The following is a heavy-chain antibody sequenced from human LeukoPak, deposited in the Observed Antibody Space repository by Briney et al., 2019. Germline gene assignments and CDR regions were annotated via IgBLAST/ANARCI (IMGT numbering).Heavy chain of an antibody. D-gene: IGHD6-13*01. Sequence: ASVKVSCKASGYTFTDHYIHWVRQAPGQGLEWMGWMNPSNNGANYAQKFQGRVVMTRDTSISTAYVELTRLTSDDTAVYYCAKAPYSSSWFGWDYFDYWGQGTLVTVSS. CDR1: GYTFTDHY. CDR2: MNPSNNGA. CDR3: AKAPYSSSWFGWDYFDY. J-gene: IGHJ4*02. V-gene: IGHV1-2*02.